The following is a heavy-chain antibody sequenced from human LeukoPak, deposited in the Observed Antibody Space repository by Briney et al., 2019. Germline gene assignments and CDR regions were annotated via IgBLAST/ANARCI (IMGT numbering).Heavy chain of an antibody. CDR3: TRVALVRGFYFDY. Sequence: SVKVSCKASGCTGSSYAISWVRQAPGQGLEWMGGIIPIFGTANYAQKFQGRVTITADESTSTAYMELSSLSSEDTAVYYCTRVALVRGFYFDYWGQGTLVTVS. CDR2: IIPIFGTA. V-gene: IGHV1-69*13. D-gene: IGHD3-10*01. J-gene: IGHJ4*02. CDR1: GCTGSSYA.